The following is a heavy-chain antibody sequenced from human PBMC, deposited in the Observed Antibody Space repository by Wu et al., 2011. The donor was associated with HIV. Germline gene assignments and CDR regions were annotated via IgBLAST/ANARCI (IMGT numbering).Heavy chain of an antibody. D-gene: IGHD3-22*01. CDR2: IIPIFGTA. CDR3: AAILYYYDSSGYYTP. V-gene: IGHV1-69*05. J-gene: IGHJ5*02. Sequence: QVQLVQSGAEVKKPGSSVKVSCKASGGTFSSYAISWVRQAPGQGLEWMGGIIPIFGTANYAQKFQGRVTVTTDESTSTAYMELSSLRSEDTAVYYCAAILYYYDSSGYYTPWGQGSLVTVSS. CDR1: GGTFSSYA.